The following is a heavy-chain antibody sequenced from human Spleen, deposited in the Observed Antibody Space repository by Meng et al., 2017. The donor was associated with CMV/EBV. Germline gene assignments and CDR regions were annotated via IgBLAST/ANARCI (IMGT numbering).Heavy chain of an antibody. V-gene: IGHV4-34*01. CDR1: GGSFGDYY. D-gene: IGHD3-16*01. CDR2: INDRGST. Sequence: GSLRLSCAVYGGSFGDYYWNWIRQPPGKGLEWIGEINDRGSTNYNPSLQSRVTISVDTSKNQFSLELSSVTAADTAVYYCARELKFGSYYYGMDVWGQGTTVTVSS. CDR3: ARELKFGSYYYGMDV. J-gene: IGHJ6*02.